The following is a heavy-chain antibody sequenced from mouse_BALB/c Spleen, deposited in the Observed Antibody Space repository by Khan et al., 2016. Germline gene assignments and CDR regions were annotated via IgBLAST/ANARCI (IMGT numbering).Heavy chain of an antibody. CDR1: VFDFSRYW. V-gene: IGHV4-1*02. CDR2: INPDSSTI. Sequence: EVKLLESGGGLVQPGGSLKLSCAASVFDFSRYWMSWVRQAPGKGLEWIGEINPDSSTINYTPSLKDKFIISRDNVKNTLYLQMSKVRSEDTVLYYCAREGDWDAPWFAYWGQGTLVTVSA. CDR3: AREGDWDAPWFAY. J-gene: IGHJ3*01. D-gene: IGHD4-1*01.